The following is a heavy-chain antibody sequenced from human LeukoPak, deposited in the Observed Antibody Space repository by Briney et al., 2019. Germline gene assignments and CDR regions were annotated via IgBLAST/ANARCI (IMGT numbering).Heavy chain of an antibody. J-gene: IGHJ4*02. Sequence: PGGSLRLSCAASGFTFSSHSMNWVRQAPGKGLEWVSSISSSSSYIYYAGSVKGRFTISRDNAKNSLYLQMNSLRAEDTAVYYCARRPFDYWGQGTLVTVSS. CDR3: ARRPFDY. CDR2: ISSSSSYI. CDR1: GFTFSSHS. V-gene: IGHV3-21*01.